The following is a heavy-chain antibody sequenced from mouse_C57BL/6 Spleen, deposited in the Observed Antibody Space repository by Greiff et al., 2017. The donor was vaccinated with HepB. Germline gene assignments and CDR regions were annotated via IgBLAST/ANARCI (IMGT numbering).Heavy chain of an antibody. CDR3: APIYYDYENWFAY. D-gene: IGHD2-4*01. CDR1: GFSLTSYG. CDR2: IWSGGST. J-gene: IGHJ3*01. V-gene: IGHV2-2*01. Sequence: VQLQQSGPGLVQPSQSLSITCTVSGFSLTSYGVHWVRQSPGKGLEWLGVIWSGGSTDYNAAFISRLSISKDNSKSQVFFKMNSLQADDTAIYYCAPIYYDYENWFAYWGQGTLVTVSA.